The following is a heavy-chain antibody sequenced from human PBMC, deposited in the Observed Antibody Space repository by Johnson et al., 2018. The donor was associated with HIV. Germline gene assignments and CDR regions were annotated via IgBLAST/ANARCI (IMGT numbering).Heavy chain of an antibody. Sequence: VQLVESGGGLVQPGRSLRLSCAASGFTFDDYAMHWVRQAPGKGLEWVSGISWNSGSIGYADSVKGRFTISRDNAKNSLYLQMNSLRAEDTALYYCAKEESGGNAFDIWGQGTMVTVSS. D-gene: IGHD5-12*01. CDR1: GFTFDDYA. V-gene: IGHV3-9*01. CDR3: AKEESGGNAFDI. CDR2: ISWNSGSI. J-gene: IGHJ3*02.